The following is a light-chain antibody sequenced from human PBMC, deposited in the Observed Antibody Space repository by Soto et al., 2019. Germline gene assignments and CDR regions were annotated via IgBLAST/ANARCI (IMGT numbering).Light chain of an antibody. V-gene: IGKV1-33*01. CDR3: QQYDNVPLT. CDR2: DAS. Sequence: DIPMTQSPSSLSASVGDRVTITCQAGQDISNSLNWYQHKPGKAPKLLIYDASSLETGVPSRFGGSGSGTDFTFTISSLQPEDIATYYCQQYDNVPLTFGGRTKVEI. CDR1: QDISNS. J-gene: IGKJ4*01.